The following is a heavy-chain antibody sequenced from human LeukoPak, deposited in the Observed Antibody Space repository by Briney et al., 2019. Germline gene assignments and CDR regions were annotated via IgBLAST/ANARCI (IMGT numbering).Heavy chain of an antibody. V-gene: IGHV1-46*01. CDR3: AGDRSITMVRGVIIFMSWFDP. Sequence: ASVKVSCKASGCTFTTYDINWVRQAPGQGLEWMGIINPSGGSTSYAQKFQGRVTMTRDTSTSTVYMELSSLRSEDTAVYYCAGDRSITMVRGVIIFMSWFDPWGQGTLVTVSS. J-gene: IGHJ5*02. CDR1: GCTFTTYD. CDR2: INPSGGST. D-gene: IGHD3-10*01.